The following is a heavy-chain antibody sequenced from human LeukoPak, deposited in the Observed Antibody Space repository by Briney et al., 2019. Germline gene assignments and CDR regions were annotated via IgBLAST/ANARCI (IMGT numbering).Heavy chain of an antibody. D-gene: IGHD1-26*01. CDR2: INPNSGGT. CDR1: GGTFSSYA. J-gene: IGHJ3*02. Sequence: ASVKVSCKASGGTFSSYAISWVRQAPGQGLEWMGWINPNSGGTNYAQKFQGRVTMTRDTSISTAYMELSRLRSDDTAVYYCARSLRELLPDAFDIWGQGTMVTVSS. V-gene: IGHV1-2*02. CDR3: ARSLRELLPDAFDI.